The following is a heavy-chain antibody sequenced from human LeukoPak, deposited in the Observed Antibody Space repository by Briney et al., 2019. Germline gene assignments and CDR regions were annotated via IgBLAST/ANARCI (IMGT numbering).Heavy chain of an antibody. CDR1: GFTFSNYA. V-gene: IGHV3-23*01. CDR2: ISGSGGST. J-gene: IGHJ4*02. Sequence: GGSLRLSCAASGFTFSNYAMTWVRLAPGKGLEWVSSISGSGGSTYYADSVKRRFTISRDKSKNTLYLQMNSLTAEDTAIYYCATTLNWYFDYWGQGTLVTVSS. CDR3: ATTLNWYFDY.